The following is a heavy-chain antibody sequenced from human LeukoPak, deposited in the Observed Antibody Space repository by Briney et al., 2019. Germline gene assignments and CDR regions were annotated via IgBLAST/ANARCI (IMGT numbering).Heavy chain of an antibody. CDR2: IIPIFGTA. CDR3: ARQTGRRQWFDP. CDR1: GGTFTTYA. D-gene: IGHD3-9*01. V-gene: IGHV1-69*05. J-gene: IGHJ5*02. Sequence: SVKVSCKASGGTFTTYAINWVRQAPGQGLEWMGGIIPIFGTATYAQKFQGRLTITTDESTNTAYMELSSLTSEDTAVYYCARQTGRRQWFDPWGQGTLATVSS.